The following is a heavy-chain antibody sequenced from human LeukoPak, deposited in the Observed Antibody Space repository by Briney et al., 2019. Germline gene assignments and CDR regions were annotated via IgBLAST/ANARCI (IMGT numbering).Heavy chain of an antibody. CDR3: GRDLYCGDCYSGYAFEI. Sequence: PGGSLRLSCAPSGFTFNANSMNTVCQAPGKGLEWVSSISSGRSYIQYADSAKGRFLISRDNAKNLMYLQMNSLRAEDSAVYYYGRDLYCGDCYSGYAFEIWGQGTVVTVSS. CDR2: ISSGRSYI. D-gene: IGHD2-21*02. V-gene: IGHV3-21*06. J-gene: IGHJ3*02. CDR1: GFTFNANS.